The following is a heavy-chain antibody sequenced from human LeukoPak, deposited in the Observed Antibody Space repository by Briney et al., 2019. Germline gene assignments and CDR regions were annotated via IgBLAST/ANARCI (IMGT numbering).Heavy chain of an antibody. J-gene: IGHJ4*02. V-gene: IGHV4-61*02. CDR2: IYTSGST. CDR1: GGSISSGSYY. Sequence: SSQTLSLTCTVSGGSISSGSYYWSWIRQPAGKGLEWIGRIYTSGSTNYNPSLKSRVTISVDTSKNQFSLKLSSVIAADTAVYYCARETRGGIVLWGQGTLVTVSS. CDR3: ARETRGGIVL. D-gene: IGHD3-22*01.